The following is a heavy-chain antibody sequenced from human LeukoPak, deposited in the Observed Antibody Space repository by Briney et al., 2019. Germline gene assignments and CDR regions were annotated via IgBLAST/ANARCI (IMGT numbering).Heavy chain of an antibody. CDR1: GFTFSSYG. CDR2: ISGGVGSK. J-gene: IGHJ4*02. V-gene: IGHV3-23*01. Sequence: PGGTLRLSCAASGFTFSSYGMSWVRQAPGKGLEWVSPISGGVGSKYYADSVKGRFTISRDNSKNTLYLQMNSLRAEDTAVYYCAKGVEMATIFDFGKTSSYYFDYWGQGTLVTVSS. D-gene: IGHD5-24*01. CDR3: AKGVEMATIFDFGKTSSYYFDY.